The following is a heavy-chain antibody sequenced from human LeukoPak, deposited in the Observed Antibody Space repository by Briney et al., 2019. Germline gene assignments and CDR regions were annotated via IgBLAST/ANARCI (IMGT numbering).Heavy chain of an antibody. CDR3: ARADNNFDF. CDR1: GFTFSAYY. J-gene: IGHJ4*02. V-gene: IGHV3-11*04. Sequence: AGGSLRLSCAASGFTFSAYYMSWIRQAPGKGLEWVSYISTSGGTVYYADSVKGRFTISRDNAKSSLYLQMNSLRAEDTAVYYCARADNNFDFWGQGTLVTVSS. CDR2: ISTSGGTV. D-gene: IGHD5-24*01.